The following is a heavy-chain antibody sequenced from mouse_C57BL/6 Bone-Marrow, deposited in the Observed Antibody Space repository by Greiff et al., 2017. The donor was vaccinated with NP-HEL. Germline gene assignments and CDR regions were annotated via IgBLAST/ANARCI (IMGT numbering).Heavy chain of an antibody. J-gene: IGHJ3*01. V-gene: IGHV1-81*01. CDR2: IYPRSGNT. CDR1: GYTFTSYG. D-gene: IGHD2-3*01. CDR3: ARYDGYFWFAY. Sequence: VQLVESGAELARPGASVKLSCKASGYTFTSYGISWVKQRTGQGLEWIGEIYPRSGNTYYNEKFKGKATLTADKSSSTAYMELRSLTSEDSAVYFCARYDGYFWFAYWGQGTLVTVSA.